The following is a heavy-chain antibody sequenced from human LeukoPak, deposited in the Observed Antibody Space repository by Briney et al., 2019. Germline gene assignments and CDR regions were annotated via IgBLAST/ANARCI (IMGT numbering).Heavy chain of an antibody. CDR1: GGSISSGGYY. Sequence: PSETLSLTCTVSGGSISSGGYYWSWIRQHPGKGPEWIGYIYHSVSTYYNPSLKSRVIMLVDTSKNQFSLKLSSVTAADTAVYYCATTNHYYYGLDVWGKGTTVTVSS. CDR2: IYHSVST. CDR3: ATTNHYYYGLDV. J-gene: IGHJ6*04. V-gene: IGHV4-31*03.